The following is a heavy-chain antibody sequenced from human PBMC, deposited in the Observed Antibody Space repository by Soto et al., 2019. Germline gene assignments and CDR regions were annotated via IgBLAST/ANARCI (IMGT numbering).Heavy chain of an antibody. CDR3: AKGGRQWLVTSDFNY. D-gene: IGHD6-19*01. CDR1: GFTFSNYA. J-gene: IGHJ4*02. Sequence: GGSLRLSCAASGFTFSNYAMHWVRQAPGKGLEWVAVIWYDGSNKYYEDSVKGRFTISRDNSKNTVYLQMNSLRAEDTAVYYCAKGGRQWLVTSDFNYWGQGALVTVSS. CDR2: IWYDGSNK. V-gene: IGHV3-33*06.